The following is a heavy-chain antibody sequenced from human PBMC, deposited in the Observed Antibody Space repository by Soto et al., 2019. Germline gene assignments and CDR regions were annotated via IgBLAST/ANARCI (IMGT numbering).Heavy chain of an antibody. Sequence: QVQLVQSGAEVKKPGSSVKVSCKASGCTFSSYTISWVRQAPGQGLEWIGRIIPILGIANYAQKFQGRVTITADKSTSTDYMELSSLRSEDTGVYYCARDWSHSNFEYWGQGTLVTVSS. CDR1: GCTFSSYT. CDR3: ARDWSHSNFEY. J-gene: IGHJ4*02. CDR2: IIPILGIA. V-gene: IGHV1-69*08. D-gene: IGHD2-15*01.